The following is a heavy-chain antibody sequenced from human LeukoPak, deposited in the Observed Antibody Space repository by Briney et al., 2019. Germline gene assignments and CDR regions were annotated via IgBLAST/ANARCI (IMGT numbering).Heavy chain of an antibody. CDR3: ASTAAGLGWFDP. CDR2: IYYSGST. Sequence: SETLSLTCTVSGGSISSYYWSWIRQPPGKGLEWIGYIYYSGSTNYNPSLKSRVTISVDTSKNQFSLKLSSVTAADTAVYYCASTAAGLGWFDPWGQGTLVTVSS. J-gene: IGHJ5*02. V-gene: IGHV4-59*01. D-gene: IGHD1-14*01. CDR1: GGSISSYY.